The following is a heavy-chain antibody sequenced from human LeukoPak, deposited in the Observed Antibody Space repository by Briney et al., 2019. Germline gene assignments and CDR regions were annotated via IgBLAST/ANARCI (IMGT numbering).Heavy chain of an antibody. J-gene: IGHJ4*02. CDR1: GFTLSSYW. V-gene: IGHV3-7*01. D-gene: IGHD2-2*02. CDR2: IKQDGSEK. CDR3: ARDGSIWDY. Sequence: GGSLRLSCAASGFTLSSYWMSWVRQAPGKGLEWVANIKQDGSEKYYVDSVKGRFTISRDNAKNSLSLQMNSLRAEDTAVYYCARDGSIWDYWGEGTLVTVSS.